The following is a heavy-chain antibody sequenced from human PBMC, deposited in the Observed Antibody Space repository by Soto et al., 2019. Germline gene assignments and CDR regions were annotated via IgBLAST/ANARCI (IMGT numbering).Heavy chain of an antibody. D-gene: IGHD2-15*01. Sequence: PSETLSLTCAVSGGSISSGGYSWTWIRQPPGKGLEWIGYIYHSGNTYYNPSLKSRVTISGDRSKNQFTLNLSSVTAADTAVYYCASNVAADDDLDVRGQVTIVTVSS. CDR3: ASNVAADDDLDV. CDR2: IYHSGNT. V-gene: IGHV4-30-2*01. J-gene: IGHJ3*01. CDR1: GGSISSGGYS.